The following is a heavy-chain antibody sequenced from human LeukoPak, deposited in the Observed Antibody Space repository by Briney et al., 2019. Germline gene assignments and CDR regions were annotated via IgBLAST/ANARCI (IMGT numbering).Heavy chain of an antibody. CDR3: ARDLGSQMATISDWFDP. J-gene: IGHJ5*02. CDR1: GGSISSYS. Sequence: SETLSLTCTVSGGSISSYSWSWIRQPPGKGLEWIGYTYYSGSTNYNPSLKSRVTISVDTSKNQFSLRLTSVTAADTAVYYCARDLGSQMATISDWFDPWGQGTLVTGSS. CDR2: TYYSGST. V-gene: IGHV4-59*12. D-gene: IGHD5-24*01.